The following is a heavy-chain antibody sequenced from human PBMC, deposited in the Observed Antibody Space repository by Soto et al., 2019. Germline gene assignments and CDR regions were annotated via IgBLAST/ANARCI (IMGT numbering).Heavy chain of an antibody. D-gene: IGHD5-12*01. CDR3: ARGRGMAKIGY. CDR2: IYSGGGT. Sequence: EVQLVETGGGLIQPGGSLTLSCAASGFTVSSNYMSWVRQAPGKGLEWVSVIYSGGGTDYADSVKGRFTISRDNSKNTLYLQMNSLKAEDTAVYYCARGRGMAKIGYWGQGTLVTVSS. J-gene: IGHJ4*02. V-gene: IGHV3-53*02. CDR1: GFTVSSNY.